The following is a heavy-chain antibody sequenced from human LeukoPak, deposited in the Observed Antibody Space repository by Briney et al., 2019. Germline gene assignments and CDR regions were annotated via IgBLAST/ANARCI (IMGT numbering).Heavy chain of an antibody. V-gene: IGHV4-59*01. CDR3: ATVGYCSSTSCYQDHNWFDP. D-gene: IGHD2-2*01. Sequence: PSETLSLTCTVSGGSISSYYWSWIRQPPGKGLEWIGYIYYSGSTNYNPSLKSRVTRSVDTSKNQFSLKLSSVTAADTAVYYCATVGYCSSTSCYQDHNWFDPWGQGTLVTVSS. CDR1: GGSISSYY. CDR2: IYYSGST. J-gene: IGHJ5*02.